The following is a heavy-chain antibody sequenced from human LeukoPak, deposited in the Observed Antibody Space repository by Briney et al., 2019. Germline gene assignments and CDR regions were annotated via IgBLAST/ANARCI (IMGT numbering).Heavy chain of an antibody. CDR3: ARDMGCSSTSCYASYYYYGMDV. CDR1: GFTFSSYA. Sequence: PGGSLRLSCAASGFTFSSYAMHWVRQAPGKGLEWVAVISYDGSNKYYADSVKGRFTISRDNSKNTLYLQMNSLRAEDTAVYYCARDMGCSSTSCYASYYYYGMDVWGQGTTVTVSS. CDR2: ISYDGSNK. V-gene: IGHV3-30-3*01. J-gene: IGHJ6*02. D-gene: IGHD2-2*01.